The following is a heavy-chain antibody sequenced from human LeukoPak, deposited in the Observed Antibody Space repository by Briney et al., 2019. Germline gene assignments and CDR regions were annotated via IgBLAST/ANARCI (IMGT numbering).Heavy chain of an antibody. J-gene: IGHJ3*02. CDR1: GGSISGYY. D-gene: IGHD3-22*01. V-gene: IGHV4-59*01. CDR2: IYYSGST. Sequence: SQTLSLTCTVSGGSISGYYWSWIRQSPGKGLEWIGYIYYSGSTNYNPSLKSRVTISVDTSKNQFSLKLRSVTAADTAVYYCARATYYYDSSGYYIDALDIWGQGTMVTVSS. CDR3: ARATYYYDSSGYYIDALDI.